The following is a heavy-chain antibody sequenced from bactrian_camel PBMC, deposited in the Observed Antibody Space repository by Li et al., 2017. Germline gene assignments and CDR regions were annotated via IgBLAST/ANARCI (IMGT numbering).Heavy chain of an antibody. CDR3: AAVSCPRGVVVAAADQYEH. V-gene: IGHV3S53*01. CDR2: LGVDGGS. Sequence: VQLVEYGGGSVPVGGSLTLSCKASFDRPYGQYCMAWYRQTPGREGIALLGVDGGSSYADSVKGRFTISPDNEKNTVYLQMNSLQPEDTGVYSCAAVSCPRGVVVAAADQYEHWGQGTQVTVS. CDR1: FDRPYGQYC. J-gene: IGHJ4*01. D-gene: IGHD7*01.